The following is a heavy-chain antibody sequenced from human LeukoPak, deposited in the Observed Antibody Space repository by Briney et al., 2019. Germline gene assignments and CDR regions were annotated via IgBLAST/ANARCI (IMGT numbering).Heavy chain of an antibody. V-gene: IGHV3-23*01. CDR2: ISGSGDST. CDR1: GGTFSSYA. Sequence: ASVKVSCKASGGTFSSYAMSWVRQAPRKGLEWVSAISGSGDSTYYADSVKGRFTISRDNSKNTLYLQMNSLRAEDTAVYYCAKGTSGWFIDYWGQGTLVTVSS. J-gene: IGHJ4*02. CDR3: AKGTSGWFIDY. D-gene: IGHD6-19*01.